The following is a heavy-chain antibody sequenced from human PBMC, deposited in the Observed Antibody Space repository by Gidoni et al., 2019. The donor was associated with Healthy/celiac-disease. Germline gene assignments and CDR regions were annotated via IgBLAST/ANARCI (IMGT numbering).Heavy chain of an antibody. D-gene: IGHD6-6*01. Sequence: QVQLVESGGGVVQPGRSLRPSCAASGFTFSSYGMHWVRRAPGKGLEWVAVISYDGSNKYYADSVKGRFTISRDNSKNTLYLQMNSLRAEDTAVYYCAKDLKYSSSIFDYWGQGTLVTVSS. J-gene: IGHJ4*02. CDR2: ISYDGSNK. CDR1: GFTFSSYG. V-gene: IGHV3-30*18. CDR3: AKDLKYSSSIFDY.